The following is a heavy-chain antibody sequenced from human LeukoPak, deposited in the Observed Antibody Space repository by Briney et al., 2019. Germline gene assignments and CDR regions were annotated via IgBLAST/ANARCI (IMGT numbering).Heavy chain of an antibody. CDR3: ARHGDLRAGSGYFFWSAFDI. Sequence: PSETLSLTCTVSGGSISSHYWSWIRQPPGKGLEWIGQIYHSGSTNYNPSLKSRVTISVDTSKNQFSLKLSSATAADTAVYYCARHGDLRAGSGYFFWSAFDIWGQGTLVTVSS. V-gene: IGHV4-59*08. CDR1: GGSISSHY. J-gene: IGHJ3*02. D-gene: IGHD3-22*01. CDR2: IYHSGST.